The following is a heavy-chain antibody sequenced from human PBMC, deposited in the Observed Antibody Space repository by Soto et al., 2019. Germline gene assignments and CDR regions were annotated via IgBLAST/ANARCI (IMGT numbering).Heavy chain of an antibody. V-gene: IGHV1-18*01. CDR3: ARDLLYSSRSTVRFDI. CDR1: GYTFTIYG. CDR2: INTYNGHT. Sequence: QVQLVQSGTEVKKPGASVKVSCKASGYTFTIYGISWVRQAPGQGLEWLAWINTYNGHTNYAQKLQGRVTLTTDTSTSTAYMELRSLRSDDTAVYYCARDLLYSSRSTVRFDIWGQGTMVTVSS. J-gene: IGHJ3*02. D-gene: IGHD6-13*01.